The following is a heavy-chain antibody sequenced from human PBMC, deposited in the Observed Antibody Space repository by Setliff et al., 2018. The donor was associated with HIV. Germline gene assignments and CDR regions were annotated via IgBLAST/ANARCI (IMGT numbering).Heavy chain of an antibody. V-gene: IGHV3-30*01. CDR3: SRHLGYCSTTNSC. J-gene: IGHJ4*02. D-gene: IGHD2-2*03. CDR2: MSGDANSQ. Sequence: GGSLRVSCAASGFIFSTFPMHWVRQAPGKGLEWVAVMSGDANSQYYADSVRGRFTISRDNSKNTLYLQMNSLRGEDTAVYYCSRHLGYCSTTNSCWGQGTPVTVSS. CDR1: GFIFSTFP.